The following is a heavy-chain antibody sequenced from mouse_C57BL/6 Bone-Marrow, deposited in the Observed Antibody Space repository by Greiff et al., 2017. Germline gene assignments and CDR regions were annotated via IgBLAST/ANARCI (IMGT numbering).Heavy chain of an antibody. CDR3: AMWLPSRWYFDV. Sequence: VQLKQSVAELVRPGASVKLSCTASGFNIKNTYMHWVKQRPEQGLEWIGRIDPANGNTKYAPKFQGKATITADTSSNTAYLQLSSLTSEDTAISYCAMWLPSRWYFDVWGTGTTVTVSS. CDR1: GFNIKNTY. CDR2: IDPANGNT. J-gene: IGHJ1*03. V-gene: IGHV14-3*01. D-gene: IGHD2-2*01.